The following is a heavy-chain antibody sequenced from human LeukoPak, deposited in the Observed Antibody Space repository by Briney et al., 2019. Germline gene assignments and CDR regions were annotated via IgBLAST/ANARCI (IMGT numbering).Heavy chain of an antibody. V-gene: IGHV3-23*01. Sequence: GGSLRLSCAASGFTFSSYTMSWVRQAPGKGLEWVSTMTTSDGNTYYADSVKGRFTVSRDNSKNTLFLQMNSLRAEDTAVYYCARDSYFYDTSGYYLYYFDYWGQGTLVTVSS. D-gene: IGHD3-22*01. CDR3: ARDSYFYDTSGYYLYYFDY. CDR1: GFTFSSYT. CDR2: MTTSDGNT. J-gene: IGHJ4*02.